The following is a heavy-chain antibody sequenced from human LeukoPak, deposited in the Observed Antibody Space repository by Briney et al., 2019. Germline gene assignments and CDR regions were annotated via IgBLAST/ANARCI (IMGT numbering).Heavy chain of an antibody. V-gene: IGHV3-11*01. CDR3: ARGGFYYDSSGYLCYFDY. J-gene: IGHJ4*02. CDR2: ISSSGSTI. Sequence: GGSLKLSCAASGFTFSDYYMSWIRQAPGKGLEWVSYISSSGSTIYYADSVKGRFTISRDNAKNSLYLQMNSLRAEDTAVYYCARGGFYYDSSGYLCYFDYWGQGTLVTVSS. CDR1: GFTFSDYY. D-gene: IGHD3-22*01.